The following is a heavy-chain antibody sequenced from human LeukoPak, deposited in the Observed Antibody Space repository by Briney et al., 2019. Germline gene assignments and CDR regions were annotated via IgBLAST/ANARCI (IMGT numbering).Heavy chain of an antibody. CDR1: GFTFSSYG. CDR3: TTDTVDHMVRGVIIGLNY. Sequence: GGSLRLSCAASGFTFSSYGMHWVRQAPGKGLEWVGRIKSKTDGGTTDYAAPVKGRFTISRDDSKNTLYLQMNSLKTEDTAVYYCTTDTVDHMVRGVIIGLNYWGQGTLVTVSS. D-gene: IGHD3-10*01. CDR2: IKSKTDGGTT. V-gene: IGHV3-15*01. J-gene: IGHJ4*02.